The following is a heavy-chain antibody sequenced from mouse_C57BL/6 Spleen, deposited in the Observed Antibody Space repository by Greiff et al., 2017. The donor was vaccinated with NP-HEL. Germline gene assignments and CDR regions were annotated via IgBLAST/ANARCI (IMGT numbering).Heavy chain of an antibody. Sequence: LLESGAELVKPGASVKISCKASGYAFSSYWMNWVKQRPGKGLEWIGQIYPGDGDTNYNGKFKGKATLTADKSSSTAYMQLSSLTSEDSAVYFCAMAQATWFAYWGQGTLVTVSA. CDR2: IYPGDGDT. V-gene: IGHV1-80*01. J-gene: IGHJ3*01. CDR1: GYAFSSYW. CDR3: AMAQATWFAY. D-gene: IGHD3-2*02.